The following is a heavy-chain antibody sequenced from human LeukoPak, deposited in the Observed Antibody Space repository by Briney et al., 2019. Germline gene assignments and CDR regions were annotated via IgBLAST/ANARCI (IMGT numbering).Heavy chain of an antibody. D-gene: IGHD3-10*01. V-gene: IGHV1-18*04. Sequence: ASVKVSCKASGYTFTSYGISWVRQAPGQGLEWMGWISAYNGNTNYAQKLQGRVTMTTDTSTSTAYMELRSLRSDDTAVYYCARGRDYYGSGSYYSKIDYWGQGTLVTVSS. CDR1: GYTFTSYG. CDR3: ARGRDYYGSGSYYSKIDY. J-gene: IGHJ4*02. CDR2: ISAYNGNT.